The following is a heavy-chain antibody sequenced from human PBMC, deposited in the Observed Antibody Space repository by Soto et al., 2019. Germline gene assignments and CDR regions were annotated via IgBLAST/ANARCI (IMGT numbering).Heavy chain of an antibody. Sequence: ASVKVSCKVSGYTLTELSMHWVRQAPGKGLEWMGSFDPEDGERIYAQKFQGRVTMTEDTSTDTAYMELSSLRSEDPAVYYCATAPTYYYDSSGYSFPRFDSGGQETLVTVSS. J-gene: IGHJ4*02. CDR2: FDPEDGER. D-gene: IGHD3-22*01. V-gene: IGHV1-24*01. CDR1: GYTLTELS. CDR3: ATAPTYYYDSSGYSFPRFDS.